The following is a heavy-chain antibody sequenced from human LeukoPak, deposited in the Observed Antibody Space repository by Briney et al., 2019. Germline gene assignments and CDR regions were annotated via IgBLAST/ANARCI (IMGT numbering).Heavy chain of an antibody. CDR1: GFSFSSYG. D-gene: IGHD1-26*01. CDR2: IWYDGSNQ. J-gene: IGHJ4*02. Sequence: PGRSLRLSCAASGFSFSSYGIYWARQAPGKGLEWVAVIWYDGSNQYYADSVKGRFTISRDNSGNTAYLQMNSLRVEDTAVYFCARWGAGATIDYWGQGTLVTVSS. CDR3: ARWGAGATIDY. V-gene: IGHV3-33*07.